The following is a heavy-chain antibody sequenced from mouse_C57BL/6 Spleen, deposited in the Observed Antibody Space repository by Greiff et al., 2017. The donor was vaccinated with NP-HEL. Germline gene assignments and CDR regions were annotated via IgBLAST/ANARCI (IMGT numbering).Heavy chain of an antibody. D-gene: IGHD2-1*01. J-gene: IGHJ4*01. V-gene: IGHV1-50*01. CDR2: IDPSDSYT. CDR1: GFTFTSYW. Sequence: QVQLKQPGAELVKPGASVKLSCKASGFTFTSYWMPWVKQRPGQGLEWIGEIDPSDSYTNYNHNVKGQSTLTVDKSSSTAYMQLSSLTSEDPAVYYCARGRGNYGHYAMDYWGQGTSVTVSS. CDR3: ARGRGNYGHYAMDY.